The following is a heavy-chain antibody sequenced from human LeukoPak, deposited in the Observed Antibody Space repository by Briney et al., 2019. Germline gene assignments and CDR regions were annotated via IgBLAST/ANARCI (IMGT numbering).Heavy chain of an antibody. J-gene: IGHJ6*03. V-gene: IGHV1-69*05. Sequence: SVKVSCKASGGTFSSYAISWVRQAPGQGLEWMGGIIPIFGTANYAQKFQGRVTITTDESTSTAYMELSSLRSEDTAVYYCARSIWIQLWPRKNYYYYYYMDVWGKGTTVTISS. D-gene: IGHD5-18*01. CDR2: IIPIFGTA. CDR1: GGTFSSYA. CDR3: ARSIWIQLWPRKNYYYYYYMDV.